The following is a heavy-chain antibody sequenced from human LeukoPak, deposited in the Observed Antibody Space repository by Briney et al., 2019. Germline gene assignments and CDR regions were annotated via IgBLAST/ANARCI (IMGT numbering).Heavy chain of an antibody. CDR1: GYSISSSNW. D-gene: IGHD6-13*01. Sequence: SDTLSLTCAVSGYSISSSNWWGWIRQPPGKGLEWIGYIYYSGSTYYNPSLKSRVTMSVDTSKNQFSLKLSSVTAVDTAVYYCARRGSSSWTQFDPWGQGTLVTVSS. CDR3: ARRGSSSWTQFDP. V-gene: IGHV4-28*01. CDR2: IYYSGST. J-gene: IGHJ5*02.